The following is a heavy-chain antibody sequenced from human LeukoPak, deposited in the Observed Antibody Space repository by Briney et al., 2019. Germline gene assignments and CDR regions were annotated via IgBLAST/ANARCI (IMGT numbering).Heavy chain of an antibody. CDR1: GGSISSYY. V-gene: IGHV4-59*01. CDR2: IYYSGST. Sequence: SETLSLTCTVSGGSISSYYWSWIRQPPGKGLEWIGYIYYSGSTNYNPSLKSRVTISVDTSKNQFSLKLSSVTAADTAAYYCARVGYDSSGYPNAFDIWGQGTMVTVSS. CDR3: ARVGYDSSGYPNAFDI. D-gene: IGHD3-22*01. J-gene: IGHJ3*02.